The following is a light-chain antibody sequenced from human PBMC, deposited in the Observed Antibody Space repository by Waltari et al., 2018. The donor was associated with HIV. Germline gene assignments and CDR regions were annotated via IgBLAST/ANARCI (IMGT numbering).Light chain of an antibody. J-gene: IGLJ1*01. Sequence: QSALTQPASVSGSPGQSITISCTGTSSDLGSYDLISWYQQHQGKAPKFMIDEVSKRPSGVSNRFSGSKSGNTASLIISGLQAEDEADYYCCSYASGSTFVFGTGTKVTVL. CDR1: SSDLGSYDL. CDR2: EVS. V-gene: IGLV2-23*02. CDR3: CSYASGSTFV.